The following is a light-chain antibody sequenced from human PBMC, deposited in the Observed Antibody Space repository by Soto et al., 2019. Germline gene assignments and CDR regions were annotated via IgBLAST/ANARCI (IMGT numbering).Light chain of an antibody. V-gene: IGLV1-40*01. CDR2: GNS. J-gene: IGLJ3*02. CDR3: QSYDSSLSAL. CDR1: SSNIGACYD. Sequence: QSVLTQPPSVSGAPGQRVTISCTGSSSNIGACYDVHWYHQLPGKAPKLLIYGNSNRPSGVPDRFSGSKSGTSASLAITGLQAEDEADYYCQSYDSSLSALFGGGTKLTVL.